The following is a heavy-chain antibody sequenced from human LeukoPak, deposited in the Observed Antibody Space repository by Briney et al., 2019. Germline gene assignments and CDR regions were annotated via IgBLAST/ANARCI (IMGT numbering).Heavy chain of an antibody. J-gene: IGHJ4*02. Sequence: GGSLRLSCAASGFTFSSYAMHWVRQAPGKGLEYVSAISSNGGSTYYANSVKGRFTISRDNSKNTLYLQMGSLRAEDMAVYYCARAGDSSGYYPSYFDYWGQGTLVTVSS. CDR2: ISSNGGST. V-gene: IGHV3-64*01. CDR1: GFTFSSYA. D-gene: IGHD3-22*01. CDR3: ARAGDSSGYYPSYFDY.